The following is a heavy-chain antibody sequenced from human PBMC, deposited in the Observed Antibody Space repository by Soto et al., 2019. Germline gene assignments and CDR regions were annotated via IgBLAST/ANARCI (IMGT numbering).Heavy chain of an antibody. Sequence: SETLSLTCAVYGGSFSGYYWSWIRQPPGKGLEWIGEINHSGSTNYNPSLKSRVTISVDSSKNQFSLKLSSVTAADTAVYYCAALAQYSTPALDYWGQGTLVTVSS. CDR2: INHSGST. D-gene: IGHD6-6*01. CDR3: AALAQYSTPALDY. V-gene: IGHV4-34*01. J-gene: IGHJ4*02. CDR1: GGSFSGYY.